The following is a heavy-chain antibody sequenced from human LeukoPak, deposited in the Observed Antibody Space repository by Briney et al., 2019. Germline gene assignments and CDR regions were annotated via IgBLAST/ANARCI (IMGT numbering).Heavy chain of an antibody. CDR3: ARAGSNAFLD. D-gene: IGHD3-16*01. CDR1: GFTFSSYN. CDR2: ISSRSSAI. V-gene: IGHV3-48*02. J-gene: IGHJ4*02. Sequence: HSGGSLRLSCAASGFTFSSYNMNWVRQAPGKGLEWVSYISSRSSAIYYADSVKGRFTISRDNAKSSLYLRMNNLRDEDTAVYYCARAGSNAFLDWGQGTLVTVSS.